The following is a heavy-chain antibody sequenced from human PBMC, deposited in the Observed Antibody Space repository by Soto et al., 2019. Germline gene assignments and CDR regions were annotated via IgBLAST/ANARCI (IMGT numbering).Heavy chain of an antibody. CDR3: ARETHDYYDSSGDPGERASDI. Sequence: ASVKVSCKASGYTFTSYAMHWVRQAPGQRLEWMGWINAGNGNTKYSQKFQGRVTITRDTSASTAYMELSSLRSEDTAVYYCARETHDYYDSSGDPGERASDIWGQGTMVTVSS. V-gene: IGHV1-3*01. D-gene: IGHD3-22*01. J-gene: IGHJ3*02. CDR2: INAGNGNT. CDR1: GYTFTSYA.